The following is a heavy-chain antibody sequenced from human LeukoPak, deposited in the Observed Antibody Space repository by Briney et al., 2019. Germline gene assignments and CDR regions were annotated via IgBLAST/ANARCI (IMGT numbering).Heavy chain of an antibody. J-gene: IGHJ4*02. D-gene: IGHD4-17*01. CDR1: GFTFSSYW. CDR3: ARDIRSYGDGFDY. V-gene: IGHV3-7*01. Sequence: PGGSLRLSCAASGFTFSSYWMSWVRQAPGKGLEWVANIKQDGSEKYYVDSVKGRFTISRDNTKNSLYLQMNSLRAEDTAVYYCARDIRSYGDGFDYRGQGTLVTVSS. CDR2: IKQDGSEK.